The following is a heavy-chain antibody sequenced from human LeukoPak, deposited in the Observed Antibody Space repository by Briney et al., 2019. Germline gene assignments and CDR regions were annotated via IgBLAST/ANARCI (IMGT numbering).Heavy chain of an antibody. J-gene: IGHJ4*02. Sequence: GGSLRLSCTVSGFTFGDYAMSWVRQAPGKGLEWVGFIRSKVSGGTTEYAASVKDRFTISRDDSKSIAYLQMNSLETEDTAVYCCTPSITGTTFKFDYWGQGTLVTVSS. D-gene: IGHD1-7*01. CDR2: IRSKVSGGTT. CDR3: TPSITGTTFKFDY. CDR1: GFTFGDYA. V-gene: IGHV3-49*04.